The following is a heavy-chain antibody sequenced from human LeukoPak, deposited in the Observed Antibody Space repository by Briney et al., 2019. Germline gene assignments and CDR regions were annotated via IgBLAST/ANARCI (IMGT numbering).Heavy chain of an antibody. CDR3: ARAYPPGYSSGWYFDY. Sequence: TGGSLRLSCAASGFTFSGYSMNWVRQAPGKGLEWVSSISSSSSYIYYADSVKGRFTISRDNAKNSLYLQMNSLRAEDTAVYYCARAYPPGYSSGWYFDYWGQGTLVTVSS. J-gene: IGHJ4*02. CDR2: ISSSSSYI. CDR1: GFTFSGYS. D-gene: IGHD6-19*01. V-gene: IGHV3-21*01.